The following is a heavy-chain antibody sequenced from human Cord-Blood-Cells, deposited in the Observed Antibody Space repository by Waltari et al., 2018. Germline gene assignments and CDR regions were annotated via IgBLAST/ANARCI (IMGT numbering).Heavy chain of an antibody. D-gene: IGHD2-15*01. V-gene: IGHV4-30-2*01. Sequence: QLQLQESGSGLVQPSQTLSLTCAVSGGPISSGGYSWSWIRQPPGKGLEWIGYIYHSGSTYYNPSLKSRVTISVDRSKNQFSLKLSSVTAADTAVYYCARAPRILVYFDYWGQGTLVTVSS. J-gene: IGHJ4*02. CDR1: GGPISSGGYS. CDR2: IYHSGST. CDR3: ARAPRILVYFDY.